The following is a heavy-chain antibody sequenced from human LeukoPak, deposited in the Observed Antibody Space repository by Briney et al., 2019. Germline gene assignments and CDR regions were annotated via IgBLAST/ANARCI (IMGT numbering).Heavy chain of an antibody. Sequence: ASVKVSCKASGYTFTSYYMHWVRQAPGQGLEWMGIINPSGGSTSYAQKFQGRVTMTRNTSISTAYMELSSLRSEDTAVYYCARGGRKYQLLRTYYYYMDVWGKGTTVTISS. V-gene: IGHV1-46*01. CDR1: GYTFTSYY. J-gene: IGHJ6*03. CDR2: INPSGGST. CDR3: ARGGRKYQLLRTYYYYMDV. D-gene: IGHD2-2*01.